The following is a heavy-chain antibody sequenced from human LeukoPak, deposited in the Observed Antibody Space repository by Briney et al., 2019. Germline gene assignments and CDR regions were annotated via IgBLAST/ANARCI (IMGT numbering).Heavy chain of an antibody. D-gene: IGHD3-16*01. Sequence: GGSLRLSCAASGLVLSSYAMSWVRQTAARGLEWVSSLRGDGETFYVDSVPGRFTLSRDDSRNTVYLQLNNLRVEDTAIYYCAKASWVSDAPAVWWGQGTLVTVSS. CDR2: LRGDGET. CDR1: GLVLSSYA. V-gene: IGHV3-23*01. CDR3: AKASWVSDAPAVW. J-gene: IGHJ4*02.